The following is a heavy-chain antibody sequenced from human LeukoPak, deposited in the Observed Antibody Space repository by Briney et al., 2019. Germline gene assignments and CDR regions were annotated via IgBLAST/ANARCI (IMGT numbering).Heavy chain of an antibody. CDR2: IRPSGDNT. D-gene: IGHD6-19*01. Sequence: GGSLRLSCAASGFTFSSYDMTWVRQAPGRGLEWVSSIRPSGDNTYYADSVKGRFTISRDNSKNTLYLQMNSLRAEDTAVYYCAKFIAVAGTVFDYWGQGTLVTVSS. CDR1: GFTFSSYD. J-gene: IGHJ4*02. CDR3: AKFIAVAGTVFDY. V-gene: IGHV3-23*01.